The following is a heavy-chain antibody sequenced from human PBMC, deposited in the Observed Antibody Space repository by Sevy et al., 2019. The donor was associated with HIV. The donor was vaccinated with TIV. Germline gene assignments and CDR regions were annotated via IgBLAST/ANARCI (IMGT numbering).Heavy chain of an antibody. Sequence: GETLKISCAASGFTFSNAWMSWVRQAPGKGLEWVGRIKSKTDGGTTDYAAPVKGRFTISRDDSKNTLYLQMNSLKTEDTAVYYCTTKEYNWNYKGYYFDYWGQGTLVTVSS. V-gene: IGHV3-15*01. D-gene: IGHD1-7*01. CDR2: IKSKTDGGTT. J-gene: IGHJ4*02. CDR3: TTKEYNWNYKGYYFDY. CDR1: GFTFSNAW.